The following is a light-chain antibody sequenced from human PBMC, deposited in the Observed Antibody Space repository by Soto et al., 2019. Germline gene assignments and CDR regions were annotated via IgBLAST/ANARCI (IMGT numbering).Light chain of an antibody. CDR3: QSYDSSRSGAV. Sequence: QSVLTQPPSVSGAPGQSVTISCTGSSSNIGAGYDVHWYQQVPGTAPKLLIYANSNRPSGVPDRFSGSKSGSSGSLAITGRKAEDEADYFCQSYDSSRSGAVFGGGTKLTVL. V-gene: IGLV1-40*01. CDR2: ANS. J-gene: IGLJ2*01. CDR1: SSNIGAGYD.